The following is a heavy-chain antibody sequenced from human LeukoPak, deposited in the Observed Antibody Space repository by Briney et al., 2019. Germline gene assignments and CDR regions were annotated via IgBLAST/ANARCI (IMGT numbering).Heavy chain of an antibody. Sequence: PSQTLSLTCTVSSGSISSSNYYWSWIRQPAGGGLEWIGRISTIGITNYNPSLISRVTISIDTSKNQFSLKLSSVTAADTAVYYCARDGCGGSCFHYYYYYMDVWGKGTTVTISS. J-gene: IGHJ6*03. CDR3: ARDGCGGSCFHYYYYYMDV. CDR2: ISTIGIT. V-gene: IGHV4-61*02. D-gene: IGHD2-15*01. CDR1: SGSISSSNYY.